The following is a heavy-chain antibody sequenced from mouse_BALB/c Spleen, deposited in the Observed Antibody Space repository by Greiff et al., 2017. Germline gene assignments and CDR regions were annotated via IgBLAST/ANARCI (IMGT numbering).Heavy chain of an antibody. CDR3: ARCDTTVVAHFDY. CDR2: IDPENGNT. V-gene: IGHV14-1*02. J-gene: IGHJ2*01. Sequence: VQLQQSGAELVRPGALVKLSCKASGFNIKDYYMHWVKQRPEQGLEWIGWIDPENGNTIYDPKFQGKASITADTSSNTAYLQLSSLTSEDTAVYYCARCDTTVVAHFDYWGQGTTLTVSS. CDR1: GFNIKDYY. D-gene: IGHD1-1*01.